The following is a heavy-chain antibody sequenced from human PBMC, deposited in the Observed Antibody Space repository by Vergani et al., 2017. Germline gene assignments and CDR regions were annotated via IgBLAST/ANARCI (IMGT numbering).Heavy chain of an antibody. Sequence: QVQLQQWGAGLLKPSETLSLTCAVYGGSFSGYYWSWIRQPPGKGLEWIGEINHSGSTNCNPSLKSRVTISVDTSKNQFSLKLSSVTAADTAVYYCARGSTFLWRWRGYFDYWGQGTLVTVSA. J-gene: IGHJ4*02. V-gene: IGHV4-34*01. CDR1: GGSFSGYY. CDR3: ARGSTFLWRWRGYFDY. CDR2: INHSGST. D-gene: IGHD3-3*02.